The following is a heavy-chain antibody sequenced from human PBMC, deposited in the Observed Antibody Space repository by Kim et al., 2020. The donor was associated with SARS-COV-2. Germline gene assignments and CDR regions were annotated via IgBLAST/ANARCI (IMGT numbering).Heavy chain of an antibody. J-gene: IGHJ6*02. CDR3: ARDGGYDSNYYYGMDV. D-gene: IGHD5-12*01. V-gene: IGHV3-30*07. Sequence: AVRARFTISRDNSKNTLYLQMSSLRAEDTAVYYCARDGGYDSNYYYGMDVWGLGTTVTVSS.